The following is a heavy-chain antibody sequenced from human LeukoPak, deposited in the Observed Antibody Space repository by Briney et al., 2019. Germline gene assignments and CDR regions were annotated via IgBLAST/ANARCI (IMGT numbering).Heavy chain of an antibody. D-gene: IGHD3-9*01. CDR1: GFIFSNYA. CDR2: IRGGGANP. Sequence: GGSLRLSCAASGFIFSNYAMNWVRQAPGKGLQWVSSIRGGGANPTYIESVKGRFTISRDNSKNTLYLQMSSLRAEDTAVYYCARDQNYFDWLPYYYYYYGMDVWGQGTTVTVSS. CDR3: ARDQNYFDWLPYYYYYYGMDV. V-gene: IGHV3-21*04. J-gene: IGHJ6*02.